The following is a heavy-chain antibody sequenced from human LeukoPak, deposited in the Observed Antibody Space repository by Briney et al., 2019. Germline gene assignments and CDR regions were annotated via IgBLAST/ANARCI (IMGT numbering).Heavy chain of an antibody. Sequence: SETLSLTCAVYGGSFSGYYWSWIRQPPGKGLEWIGEINHSGSTNYNPSLKSRVTISVDTSKNQFSLKLGSVTAADTAVYYCARGHGLLGFGELLANYYYMDVWGKGTTVTVSS. CDR1: GGSFSGYY. D-gene: IGHD3-10*01. CDR3: ARGHGLLGFGELLANYYYMDV. J-gene: IGHJ6*03. V-gene: IGHV4-34*01. CDR2: INHSGST.